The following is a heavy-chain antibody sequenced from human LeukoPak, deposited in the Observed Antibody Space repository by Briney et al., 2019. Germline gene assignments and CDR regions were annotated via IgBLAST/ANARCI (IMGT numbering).Heavy chain of an antibody. CDR1: GFTFSSYA. CDR2: ISYDGSNK. Sequence: GRSLRLSCAASGFTFSSYAMHWVRQAPGKGLEWVAVISYDGSNKYYADSVKGRLTISRDNSKNTLYLQMNSLRAEDTAVYYCARDRSSLYYFDYWGQGTLVTVSS. D-gene: IGHD6-13*01. J-gene: IGHJ4*02. CDR3: ARDRSSLYYFDY. V-gene: IGHV3-30-3*01.